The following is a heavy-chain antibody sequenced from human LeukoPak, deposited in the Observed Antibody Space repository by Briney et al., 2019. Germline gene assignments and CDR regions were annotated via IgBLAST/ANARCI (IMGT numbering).Heavy chain of an antibody. D-gene: IGHD4-17*01. V-gene: IGHV3-11*01. J-gene: IGHJ4*02. CDR1: GFTFSAYY. Sequence: PGGSLRLSCAASGFTFSAYYVSWIRQAPGKGLEWASYISASGYAMYYADSVRGRFTISRDNAQNSLYLQMNSLRAEDTAVYYCAKDVYGDYGGLDYWGQGTLVTVSS. CDR2: ISASGYAM. CDR3: AKDVYGDYGGLDY.